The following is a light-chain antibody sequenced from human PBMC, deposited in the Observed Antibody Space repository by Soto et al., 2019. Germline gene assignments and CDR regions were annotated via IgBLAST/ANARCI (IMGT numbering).Light chain of an antibody. Sequence: QSALTQPASVPGSPGKSITFSSTGSTSNVGGYDFVSWYQHHPAKAPRLMIFDVSNRPSAVSNRFSGSKSGNTASLTISGLQAEDEGDYYCASYTSRSTLVFGTGTKLTVL. CDR2: DVS. J-gene: IGLJ1*01. CDR3: ASYTSRSTLV. CDR1: TSNVGGYDF. V-gene: IGLV2-14*03.